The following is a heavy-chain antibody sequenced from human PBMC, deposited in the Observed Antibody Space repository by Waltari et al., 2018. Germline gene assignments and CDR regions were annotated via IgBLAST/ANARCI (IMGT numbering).Heavy chain of an antibody. CDR3: ARDSPRRDGDYVYFDY. J-gene: IGHJ4*02. CDR1: GGTFSSYA. V-gene: IGHV1-69*13. CDR2: IILICGTA. Sequence: QVQLVQSGAEVKKPGSSVKVSCKASGGTFSSYAISWVRQAPGQGLEWMGGIILICGTAIYAQKFQRRVTITADESTSTAYMELSSLRSEDTAVYYCARDSPRRDGDYVYFDYWGQGTLVTVSS. D-gene: IGHD4-17*01.